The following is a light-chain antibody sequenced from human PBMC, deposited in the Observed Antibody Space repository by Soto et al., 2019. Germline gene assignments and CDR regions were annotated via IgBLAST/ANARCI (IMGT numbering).Light chain of an antibody. CDR3: QQYNSYPYT. CDR1: QSISSW. CDR2: DAS. J-gene: IGKJ2*01. Sequence: DIQMTQSPSTLSASVGDRVTITCRASQSISSWLAWYQQKPGKAPKLLIYDASSLQSGVPSRFSGSESGTEFTLTISRLQPDDFATYYCQQYNSYPYTFGQGTKLEIK. V-gene: IGKV1-5*01.